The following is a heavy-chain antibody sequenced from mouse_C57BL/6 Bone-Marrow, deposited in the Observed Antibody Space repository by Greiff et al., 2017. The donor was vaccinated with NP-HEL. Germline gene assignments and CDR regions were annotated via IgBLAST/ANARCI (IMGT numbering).Heavy chain of an antibody. D-gene: IGHD4-1*01. J-gene: IGHJ3*01. CDR3: AKHSLTGTWFAY. V-gene: IGHV2-9*01. Sequence: QVQLKESGPGLVAPSQRLSFTCTVPGFSLTSYGLDWVRQPPGKGLEWLGVLWGGGITIYNSALMSRMSISKDNSKSQVFLKMNSLQTDDTAMYYCAKHSLTGTWFAYWGQGTLVTVSA. CDR1: GFSLTSYG. CDR2: LWGGGIT.